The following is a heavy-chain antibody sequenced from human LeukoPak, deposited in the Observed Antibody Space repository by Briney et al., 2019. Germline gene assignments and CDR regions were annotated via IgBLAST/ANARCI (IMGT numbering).Heavy chain of an antibody. D-gene: IGHD2-2*02. CDR1: GFTFSSYA. Sequence: GGSLRLSCAASGFTFSSYAMSWVRQAPGKGLEWVSAISGSGGSTYYADSVKGRFTISRDNSKNTLYLQMTSLRAEDTAVYYCAKFEGTRPAAKPLNWFAPWGQGTLVTVSS. CDR3: AKFEGTRPAAKPLNWFAP. J-gene: IGHJ5*02. V-gene: IGHV3-23*01. CDR2: ISGSGGST.